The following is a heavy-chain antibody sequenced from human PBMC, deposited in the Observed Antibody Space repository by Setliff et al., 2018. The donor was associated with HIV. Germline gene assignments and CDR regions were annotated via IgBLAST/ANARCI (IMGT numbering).Heavy chain of an antibody. Sequence: SVKVSCKASGDIFSRYGISWVRQAPGQGLEWMGGIIPIYGTANSAQKFQGRVTLTADESTSTAYMALSTLRSEDTAVYFCARDGGYSGHQWFGDAFDIWGQGTMVTVSS. D-gene: IGHD5-12*01. V-gene: IGHV1-69*13. CDR3: ARDGGYSGHQWFGDAFDI. CDR1: GDIFSRYG. CDR2: IIPIYGTA. J-gene: IGHJ3*02.